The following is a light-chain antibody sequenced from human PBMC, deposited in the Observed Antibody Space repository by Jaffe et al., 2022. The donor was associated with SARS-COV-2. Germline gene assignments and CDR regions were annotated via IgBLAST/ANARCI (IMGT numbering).Light chain of an antibody. J-gene: IGKJ2*01. V-gene: IGKV3-20*01. CDR3: QQYGSSPPFT. CDR1: QSVSSSD. CDR2: GAS. Sequence: EIVLTQSPGTLSLSPGERATLSCRASQSVSSSDLAWYQQKPGQAPRLLIFGASSRATGIPDRFSGGGSGADFTLTISRLEPEDFAVYYCQQYGSSPPFTFGQGTKLEIK.